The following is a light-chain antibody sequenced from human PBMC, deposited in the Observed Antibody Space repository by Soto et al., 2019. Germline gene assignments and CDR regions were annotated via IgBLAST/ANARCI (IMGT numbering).Light chain of an antibody. CDR1: SSDVGGYNY. CDR3: SSYTSSSTPWV. J-gene: IGLJ1*01. V-gene: IGLV2-14*01. CDR2: EVS. Sequence: QSALTQPASVSGSPGQSITISCTGTSSDVGGYNYVSWYQQHPGKAPKLMIYEVSNWPSGVSNRFSGSKSGNTASLTISGLQAEDEADYYCSSYTSSSTPWVFGTGTKVTVL.